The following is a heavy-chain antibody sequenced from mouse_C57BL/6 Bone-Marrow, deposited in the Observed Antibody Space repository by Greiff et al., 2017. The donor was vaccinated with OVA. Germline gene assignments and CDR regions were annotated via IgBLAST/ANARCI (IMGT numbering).Heavy chain of an antibody. J-gene: IGHJ2*01. CDR2: IRLKSDNYAT. V-gene: IGHV6-3*01. CDR3: TEYDGYYYFDY. CDR1: GFTFSNYW. Sequence: EVHLVESGGGLVQPGGSMKLSCVASGFTFSNYWMNWVRQSPEKGLEWVAQIRLKSDNYATHYAESVKGRFTISRDDSKSSVYLQMNNLRAEDTGIYYCTEYDGYYYFDYWGQGTTLTVSS. D-gene: IGHD2-3*01.